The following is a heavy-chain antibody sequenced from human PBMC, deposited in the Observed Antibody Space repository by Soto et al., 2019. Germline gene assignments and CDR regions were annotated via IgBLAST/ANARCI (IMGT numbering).Heavy chain of an antibody. CDR1: GGTSSSYA. D-gene: IGHD3-22*01. CDR3: ARDDSSGYRQYYYYGMDV. J-gene: IGHJ6*02. V-gene: IGHV1-69*13. CDR2: IIPIFGTA. Sequence: SVKVSCKASGGTSSSYAISWVRQAPGQGLEWMGGIIPIFGTANYAQKFQGRVTITADESTSTAYMELSSLRSEDTAVYYCARDDSSGYRQYYYYGMDVWGQGTTVTVSS.